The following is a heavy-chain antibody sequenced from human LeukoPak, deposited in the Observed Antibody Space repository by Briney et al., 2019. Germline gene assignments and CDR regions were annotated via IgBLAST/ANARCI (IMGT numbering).Heavy chain of an antibody. D-gene: IGHD3-3*01. J-gene: IGHJ4*02. CDR3: ARVKAGRGVVFDY. Sequence: SETLSLTCTVSGGSISSGSYYWSWIRQPAGKVLEWIGRIYTSGSTNYNPSLKSRVTISVDTSKNQFSLKLSSVTAADTAVYYCARVKAGRGVVFDYWGQGTLVTVSS. CDR1: GGSISSGSYY. CDR2: IYTSGST. V-gene: IGHV4-61*02.